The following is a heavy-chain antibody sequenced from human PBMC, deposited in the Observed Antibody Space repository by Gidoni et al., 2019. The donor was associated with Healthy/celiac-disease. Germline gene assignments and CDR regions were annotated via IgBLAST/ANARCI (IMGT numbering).Heavy chain of an antibody. CDR3: AKDGSHYYDDRED. J-gene: IGHJ4*02. V-gene: IGHV3-9*01. D-gene: IGHD3-22*01. CDR1: GFTFDDYA. Sequence: EVQLVESGGGLVQPGRSLRLSCAASGFTFDDYAMHWVRQAPGKGLEWVSGISWNSGSIGYADSVKGRFTISRDNAKNSLYLQMNSLRAEDTALYYCAKDGSHYYDDREDWGQGTLVTVSS. CDR2: ISWNSGSI.